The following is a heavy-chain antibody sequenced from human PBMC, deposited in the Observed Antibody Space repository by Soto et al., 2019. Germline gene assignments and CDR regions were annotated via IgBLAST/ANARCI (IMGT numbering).Heavy chain of an antibody. CDR1: GGSISGYY. V-gene: IGHV4-59*01. Sequence: PSETLSLTCTVSGGSISGYYWGWIRQSPGKGLEWIGYIHYSGSTNYNPSLQSRVTISLDTSKNQFSLNLSSVTAVDTATYYCAHRLPGPSGYDVWGQGTTVTVSS. J-gene: IGHJ6*02. CDR2: IHYSGST. D-gene: IGHD6-13*01. CDR3: AHRLPGPSGYDV.